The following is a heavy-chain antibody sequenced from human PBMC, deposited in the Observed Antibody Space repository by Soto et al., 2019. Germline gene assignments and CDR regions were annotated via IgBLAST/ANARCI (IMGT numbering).Heavy chain of an antibody. V-gene: IGHV4-39*01. CDR1: GASLGSSSYY. Sequence: PSETLSLTCTVSGASLGSSSYYWGWIRQPPGKGPEWIGSIYYSGSTYYNPSLKSRVTISVDTSKNQFSLKLSSVTAADTAVYYCANIVRIANWFDPWGQGTLVTVSS. J-gene: IGHJ5*02. D-gene: IGHD3-16*02. CDR3: ANIVRIANWFDP. CDR2: IYYSGST.